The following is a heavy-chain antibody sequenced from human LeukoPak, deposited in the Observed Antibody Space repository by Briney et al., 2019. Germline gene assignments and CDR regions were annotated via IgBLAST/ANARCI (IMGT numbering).Heavy chain of an antibody. Sequence: SETLSLTCAVYGGSFSGYYWSWIRQPPGKGLEWIGEINHSGSTNYNPSLKSRVTISVDTSKNQFSLKLSSVTAADTAVYYCARLLPSGRYGHRGRGQYYYYYMDVWGKGTTVTISS. CDR3: ARLLPSGRYGHRGRGQYYYYYMDV. CDR2: INHSGST. D-gene: IGHD5-18*01. V-gene: IGHV4-34*01. CDR1: GGSFSGYY. J-gene: IGHJ6*03.